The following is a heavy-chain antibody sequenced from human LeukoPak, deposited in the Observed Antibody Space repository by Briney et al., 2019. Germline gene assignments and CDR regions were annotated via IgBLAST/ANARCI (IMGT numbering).Heavy chain of an antibody. Sequence: AGGSLRLSCAASGFTFSSYSMNWVRQAPGKGLEWVANINQDGSERYYVDSVKGRFTISRDNAKKSLYLQMDSLRAQDTAVYYCARDWVFWGQGTLVIVSS. CDR1: GFTFSSYS. J-gene: IGHJ1*01. CDR2: INQDGSER. V-gene: IGHV3-7*01. CDR3: ARDWVF. D-gene: IGHD2-8*01.